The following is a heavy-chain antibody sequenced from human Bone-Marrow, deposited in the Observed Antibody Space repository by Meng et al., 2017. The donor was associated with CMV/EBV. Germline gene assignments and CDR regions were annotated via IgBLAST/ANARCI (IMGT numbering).Heavy chain of an antibody. CDR1: GYTFTSYG. CDR3: ARDVTDLNSGSYCTDY. Sequence: ASVKVSCKASGYTFTSYGISWVRQAPGQGLEWMGRISAYNGNTNYAQKLQGRVTMTTDTSTSTAYMELRSLRSDDTAVYYCARDVTDLNSGSYCTDYWGQGTLVTVSS. CDR2: ISAYNGNT. D-gene: IGHD1-26*01. J-gene: IGHJ4*02. V-gene: IGHV1-18*01.